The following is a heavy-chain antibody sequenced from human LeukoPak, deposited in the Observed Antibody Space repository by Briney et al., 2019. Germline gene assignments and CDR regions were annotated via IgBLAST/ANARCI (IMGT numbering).Heavy chain of an antibody. V-gene: IGHV4-59*01. CDR3: ARGRYDILTGYSHYYYYYYMDV. D-gene: IGHD3-9*01. J-gene: IGHJ6*03. Sequence: SETLSLTCTVSGGSISSYYWSWIRQPPGKGLEWIGYIYYRGSTNYNPSLKSRVTISVDTSKNQFSLKLSSVTAADTAVYYCARGRYDILTGYSHYYYYYYMDVWGKGTTVTVSS. CDR1: GGSISSYY. CDR2: IYYRGST.